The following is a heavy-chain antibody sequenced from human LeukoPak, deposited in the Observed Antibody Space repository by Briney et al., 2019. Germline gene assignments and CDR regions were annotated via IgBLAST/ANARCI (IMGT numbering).Heavy chain of an antibody. J-gene: IGHJ6*02. D-gene: IGHD1-1*01. CDR1: GFTFSSYA. CDR3: ARPLGTHNYYVLDV. V-gene: IGHV3-7*01. CDR2: IKEDGGER. Sequence: GGSLRLSCAASGFTFSSYAMSWVRQAPGKGLEWVANIKEDGGERYYVVSVKGRFTISRDNAKNSLYLQMNSLRAEDTAVYYCARPLGTHNYYVLDVWGQGSTVTVSS.